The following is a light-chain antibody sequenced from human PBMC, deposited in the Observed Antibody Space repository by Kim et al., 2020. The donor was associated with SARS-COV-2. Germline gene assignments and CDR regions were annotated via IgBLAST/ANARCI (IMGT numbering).Light chain of an antibody. CDR2: EVN. V-gene: IGLV2-8*01. CDR1: GGDVVGYRD. Sequence: HSVAISCAGTGGDVVGYRDVSWYQQHPGKGPKLMIYEVNERPSGVPNRFSGSKSGNTAFLTVSGLQAEDEADYYCGSYGGSNDLVFGGGTQLTVL. CDR3: GSYGGSNDLV. J-gene: IGLJ3*02.